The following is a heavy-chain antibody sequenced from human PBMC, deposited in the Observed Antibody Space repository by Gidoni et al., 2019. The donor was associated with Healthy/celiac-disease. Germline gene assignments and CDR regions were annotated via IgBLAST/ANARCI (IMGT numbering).Heavy chain of an antibody. CDR3: ARSITMIVGRDALDI. J-gene: IGHJ3*02. Sequence: QLQLQESGPGLVQPSATLSLPCTVSGGSISSSSYYWGWIRQPPGKGLEWLGSIYYSGSTDYNPSLTSRVTISVDTSKNQFSLKLSSVTAADTAVYYCARSITMIVGRDALDIWGQGTMVTVSS. CDR1: GGSISSSSYY. CDR2: IYYSGST. V-gene: IGHV4-39*01. D-gene: IGHD3-22*01.